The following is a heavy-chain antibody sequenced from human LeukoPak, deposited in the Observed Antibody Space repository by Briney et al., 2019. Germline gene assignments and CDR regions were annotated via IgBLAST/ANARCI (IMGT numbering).Heavy chain of an antibody. Sequence: PSETLSLTCAVSGGSISSSNWWSWVRQPPGKGLEWIGEIYHSGSANYNPSLKSRVTISVDKSMNQFSLKLSSVTAADTAVYYCASAGHDGSGYKVCWGQGTLVTVSS. J-gene: IGHJ4*02. V-gene: IGHV4-4*02. CDR2: IYHSGSA. CDR1: GGSISSSNW. D-gene: IGHD3-22*01. CDR3: ASAGHDGSGYKVC.